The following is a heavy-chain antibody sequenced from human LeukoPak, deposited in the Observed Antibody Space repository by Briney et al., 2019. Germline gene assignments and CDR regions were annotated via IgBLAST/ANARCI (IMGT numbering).Heavy chain of an antibody. D-gene: IGHD3-3*01. V-gene: IGHV3-21*01. Sequence: PGGSLRLSCAASGVTFSSYSMTWVRQAPGKGLEWVSSITTSSNYIDYADSVKGRFTISRDNAKNSLYLQMNSLRAEDTAVYYCARDLNFWSSYSTRGFDYWGQGTLVTVSS. CDR2: ITTSSNYI. J-gene: IGHJ4*01. CDR1: GVTFSSYS. CDR3: ARDLNFWSSYSTRGFDY.